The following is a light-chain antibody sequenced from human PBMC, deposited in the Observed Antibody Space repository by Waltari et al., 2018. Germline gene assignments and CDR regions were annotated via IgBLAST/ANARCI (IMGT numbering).Light chain of an antibody. CDR3: QSYDPSLSVV. CDR1: GSNIGAGYD. J-gene: IGLJ2*01. Sequence: QSVLTQPPSVSGAPGQRVSISCTGSGSNIGAGYDVTWYQQLPGKAPKLLIYGVNTRPLGVPDRFSGSLSGTSAYLAIAGLQADDEADYYCQSYDPSLSVVFGGGTRLTVL. V-gene: IGLV1-40*01. CDR2: GVN.